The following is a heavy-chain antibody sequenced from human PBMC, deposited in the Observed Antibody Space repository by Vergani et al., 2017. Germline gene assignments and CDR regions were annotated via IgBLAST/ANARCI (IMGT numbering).Heavy chain of an antibody. CDR1: GFTLSNYD. CDR3: AKPLRGCGLYF. J-gene: IGHJ4*02. CDR2: IQFDGSNQ. D-gene: IGHD2-21*01. V-gene: IGHV3-30*02. Sequence: QVQLVESGGGVVQRGGSLRLSCATSGFTLSNYDMQWIRQGPGKGLEFVAFIQFDGSNQYYADSVKGRFTISRDFSKNTLYLQMNSLRTDDTATYYCAKPLRGCGLYFRGRGTHVTVSS.